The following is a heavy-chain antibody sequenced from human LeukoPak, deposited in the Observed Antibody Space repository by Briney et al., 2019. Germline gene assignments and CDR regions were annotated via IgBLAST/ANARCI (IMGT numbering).Heavy chain of an antibody. CDR3: AREGRWLQEYYYYYYMDV. D-gene: IGHD5-24*01. Sequence: PSETLSLTCTVSGGSISSYYWSWIRQTAGKGLEWIGRIYTSGSTNYNPSLKSRVTMSVDTSKNQFSLKLSSVTAADTAVYYCAREGRWLQEYYYYYYMDVWGKGTTVTVYS. V-gene: IGHV4-4*07. CDR1: GGSISSYY. CDR2: IYTSGST. J-gene: IGHJ6*03.